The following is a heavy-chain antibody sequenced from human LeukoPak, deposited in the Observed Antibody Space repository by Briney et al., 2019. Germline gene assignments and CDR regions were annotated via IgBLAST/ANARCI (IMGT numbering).Heavy chain of an antibody. CDR1: GFTFSSYA. Sequence: PGGSLRLSCAASGFTFSSYAMSWVRQAPGKGLEWVSAISGSGDSTYYADSVEGRFTISRDNSKNTLYLQMNSLRAEDTAVYYCAKISGSGGWYTWGQGTLDTVSS. J-gene: IGHJ5*02. CDR2: ISGSGDST. CDR3: AKISGSGGWYT. D-gene: IGHD6-19*01. V-gene: IGHV3-23*01.